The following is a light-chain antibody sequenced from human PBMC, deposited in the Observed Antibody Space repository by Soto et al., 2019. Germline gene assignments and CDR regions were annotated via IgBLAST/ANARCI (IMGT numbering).Light chain of an antibody. CDR1: QSVSSN. CDR2: GAY. Sequence: EIVMTQSPATLSVSPGERATLSCRASQSVSSNLAWYQQKPGQAPRLLIYGAYTRATGIQARFSGSGSGTEFTLTISSLQSEEFAVYYCKQYNNWPRTVGQGTRLEI. J-gene: IGKJ5*01. V-gene: IGKV3-15*01. CDR3: KQYNNWPRT.